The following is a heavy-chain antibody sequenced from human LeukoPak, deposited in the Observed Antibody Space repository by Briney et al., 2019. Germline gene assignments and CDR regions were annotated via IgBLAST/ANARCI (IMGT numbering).Heavy chain of an antibody. CDR1: GFTFSTYA. Sequence: GGSLRLSCSASGFTFSTYAMHWVRQAPGKGLEYVSTISRNGDGTYYADSVKGRFTISRDNSKNTLFLQMSSLRAEDTAVYYCARDLNRGLRDYWGQGTLVTVSS. CDR3: ARDLNRGLRDY. CDR2: ISRNGDGT. V-gene: IGHV3-64D*09. D-gene: IGHD2/OR15-2a*01. J-gene: IGHJ4*02.